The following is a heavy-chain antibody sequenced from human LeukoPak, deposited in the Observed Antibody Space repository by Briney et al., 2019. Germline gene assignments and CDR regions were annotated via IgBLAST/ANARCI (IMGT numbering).Heavy chain of an antibody. Sequence: ASVKVSCKASGYTFTSYYMHWVRQAPGQGLEWMGWINPNSGGTNYAQKFQGRVTMTRDTSISTAYMELSRLRSDDTAVYYCARDWVGIAAAGPVDYWGQGTLVTVSS. CDR2: INPNSGGT. V-gene: IGHV1-2*02. J-gene: IGHJ4*02. CDR3: ARDWVGIAAAGPVDY. CDR1: GYTFTSYY. D-gene: IGHD6-13*01.